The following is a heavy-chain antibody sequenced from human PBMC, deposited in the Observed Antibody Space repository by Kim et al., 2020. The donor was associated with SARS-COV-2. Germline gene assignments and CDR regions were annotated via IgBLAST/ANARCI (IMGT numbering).Heavy chain of an antibody. V-gene: IGHV3-11*06. CDR3: ATADSQWELRTFDI. J-gene: IGHJ3*02. Sequence: GGSLRLSCAASGFTFSDYYMSWIRQAPGKGLEWVSYISSSSSYTNYADSVKGRFTISRDNAKNSLYLQMNSLRAEDTAVYYCATADSQWELRTFDIWGQGTMVTVSS. CDR2: ISSSSSYT. CDR1: GFTFSDYY. D-gene: IGHD1-26*01.